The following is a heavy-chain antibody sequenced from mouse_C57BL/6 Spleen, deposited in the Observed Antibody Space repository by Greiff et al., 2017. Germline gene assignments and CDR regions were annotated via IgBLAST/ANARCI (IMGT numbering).Heavy chain of an antibody. CDR3: ARGRYYYGAYFDY. D-gene: IGHD1-1*01. J-gene: IGHJ2*01. CDR2: INYDGSST. CDR1: GFTFSDYY. V-gene: IGHV5-16*01. Sequence: DVKLVESEGGLVQPGSSMKLSCTASGFTFSDYYMAWVRQVPEKGLEWVANINYDGSSTYYLDSLKSRFIISRDNAKNILYLQMSSLKSEDTATYYCARGRYYYGAYFDYWGQGTTLTVSS.